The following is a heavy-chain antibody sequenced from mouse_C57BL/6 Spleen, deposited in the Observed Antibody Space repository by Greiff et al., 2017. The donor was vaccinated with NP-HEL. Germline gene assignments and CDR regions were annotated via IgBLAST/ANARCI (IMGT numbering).Heavy chain of an antibody. J-gene: IGHJ4*01. CDR3: ARKENNWDEGSYYAMDY. D-gene: IGHD4-1*01. V-gene: IGHV2-2*01. CDR2: IWSGGST. CDR1: GFSLTSYG. Sequence: QVQLKQPGPGLVQPSQSLSITCTVSGFSLTSYGVHWVRQSPGKGLEWLGVIWSGGSTDYNAAFISRLSISKDNSKSQVFLKMNSLQADDTAIYYCARKENNWDEGSYYAMDYWGQGTSVTVSS.